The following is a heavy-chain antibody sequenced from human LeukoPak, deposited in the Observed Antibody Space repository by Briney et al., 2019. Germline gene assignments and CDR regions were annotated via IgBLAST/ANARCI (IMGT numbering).Heavy chain of an antibody. Sequence: PGGSLRLSCAASGFTFSNYWMHWVRHAPGKGVVWLSRINSDGSSTSYADSVKGGFTISRDNAKNTLYLQMNSLRAEDTAVYYCAREGRYCSCGTCYGFDYWGQGTLVTVSS. CDR3: AREGRYCSCGTCYGFDY. D-gene: IGHD2-15*01. J-gene: IGHJ4*02. V-gene: IGHV3-74*01. CDR2: INSDGSST. CDR1: GFTFSNYW.